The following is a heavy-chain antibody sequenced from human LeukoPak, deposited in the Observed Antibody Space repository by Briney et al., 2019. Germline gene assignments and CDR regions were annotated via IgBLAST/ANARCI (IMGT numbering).Heavy chain of an antibody. D-gene: IGHD5-18*01. V-gene: IGHV4-30-4*08. Sequence: ASETLSLTCTVSGGSISSGDYYWSWIRQPPGKGLEWIGYIYYSGSTYYNPSLKSRVTISVDTSKNQFSLKLSPVTAADTAVYYCARVDNSYGPSGGVDYWGQGTLVTVSS. CDR2: IYYSGST. CDR3: ARVDNSYGPSGGVDY. CDR1: GGSISSGDYY. J-gene: IGHJ4*02.